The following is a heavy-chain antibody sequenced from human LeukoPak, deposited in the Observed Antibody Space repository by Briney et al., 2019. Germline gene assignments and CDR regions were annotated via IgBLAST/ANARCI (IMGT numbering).Heavy chain of an antibody. J-gene: IGHJ4*02. CDR3: ARDSRWIQFDY. CDR1: GDSISYFY. V-gene: IGHV4-4*07. Sequence: SETLSLTCSVSGDSISYFYWSWIRQAAGKGLEWIGRISGSGSTDYNASLKSRVSMSVDTSKSQLSLKVISVTAADTAVYYCARDSRWIQFDYWGQGTLVTVSS. D-gene: IGHD5-18*01. CDR2: ISGSGST.